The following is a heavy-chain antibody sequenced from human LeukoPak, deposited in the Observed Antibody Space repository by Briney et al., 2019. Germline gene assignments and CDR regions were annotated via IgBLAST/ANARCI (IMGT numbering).Heavy chain of an antibody. CDR3: ARDSGSYHYFDY. Sequence: SVKVSCKASGGTFSSYTISWVRQAPGQGLEWMGRIIPILGIANYAQKFQGRVTITADKSTSTAYVELSSLRSEDTAVYYCARDSGSYHYFDYWGQGTLVTVSS. V-gene: IGHV1-69*04. CDR1: GGTFSSYT. D-gene: IGHD1-26*01. CDR2: IIPILGIA. J-gene: IGHJ4*02.